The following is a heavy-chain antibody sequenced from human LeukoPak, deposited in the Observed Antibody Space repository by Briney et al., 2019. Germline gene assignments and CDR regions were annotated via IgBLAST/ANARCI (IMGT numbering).Heavy chain of an antibody. D-gene: IGHD6-19*01. CDR3: ARTTVAGTIEY. V-gene: IGHV3-7*01. CDR2: LQDDGSHQ. J-gene: IGHJ4*02. CDR1: GFSVSTSW. Sequence: GGSLRLSCAASGFSVSTSWMGWVRQAPGKGLEWVASLQDDGSHQYYVDSAKGRFTISRENAKNSLFLQMNSLRAEDTAVYYCARTTVAGTIEYWGQGTLVTVSS.